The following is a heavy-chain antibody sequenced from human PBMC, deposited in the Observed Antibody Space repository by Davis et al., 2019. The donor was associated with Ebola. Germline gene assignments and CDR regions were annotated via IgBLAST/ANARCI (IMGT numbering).Heavy chain of an antibody. D-gene: IGHD6-19*01. CDR2: ISGSSRTI. Sequence: PGGSLRLSCAASGFTFSSYSMNWVRQAPGKGLELVSYISGSSRTIKYADSVKGRFTISRDNAKNSLSLQMNSLRDEDTAVYYCARMYSSGWPNLNFDYWGQGTLVTVSS. V-gene: IGHV3-48*02. CDR1: GFTFSSYS. J-gene: IGHJ4*02. CDR3: ARMYSSGWPNLNFDY.